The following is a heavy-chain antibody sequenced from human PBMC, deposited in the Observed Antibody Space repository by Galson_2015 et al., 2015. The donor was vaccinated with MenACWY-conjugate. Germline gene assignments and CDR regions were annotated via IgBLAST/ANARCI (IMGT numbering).Heavy chain of an antibody. V-gene: IGHV2-5*02. J-gene: IGHJ3*01. CDR2: IYWDDAK. CDR3: AHSPYCSTTSCYAARAFEV. CDR1: GFSLRTRSVG. D-gene: IGHD2-2*01. Sequence: PALEKPTQTLTLTCTFSGFSLRTRSVGVGWLRQPPGQALEWLSLIYWDDAKRYSPSLKSRLTITKDTSKNQVVLSMTNMDPVDTATYYCAHSPYCSTTSCYAARAFEVWGQGTVVTVSA.